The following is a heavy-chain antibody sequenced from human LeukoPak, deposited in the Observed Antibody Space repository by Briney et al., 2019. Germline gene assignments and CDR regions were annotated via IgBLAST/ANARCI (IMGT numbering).Heavy chain of an antibody. V-gene: IGHV5-51*01. CDR1: GYSFNSYW. J-gene: IGHJ4*02. CDR3: ARRYYDSSGYSRHFDY. CDR2: IYPGDSDT. Sequence: GESLKISCKGSGYSFNSYWIGWVRQMPGKGLEWLGLIYPGDSDTRYSPSFQGQVTISADKSISTAYLQWSSLKTSDTAMYFCARRYYDSSGYSRHFDYWGQGTLVTVSS. D-gene: IGHD3-22*01.